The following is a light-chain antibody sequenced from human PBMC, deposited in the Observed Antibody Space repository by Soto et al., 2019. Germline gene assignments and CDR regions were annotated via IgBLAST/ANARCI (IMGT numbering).Light chain of an antibody. CDR2: GAS. CDR3: QQYGGSPRT. CDR1: QSVNNDY. Sequence: DIELTQSPGTLSLSPGDRATLSCRASQSVNNDYLAWYQQKPGQAPRLLIYGASTRAAGIPDRFSGSGSGTAFTLSISRLEPEDFAVFYCQQYGGSPRTFGQGTRVEIK. J-gene: IGKJ1*01. V-gene: IGKV3-20*01.